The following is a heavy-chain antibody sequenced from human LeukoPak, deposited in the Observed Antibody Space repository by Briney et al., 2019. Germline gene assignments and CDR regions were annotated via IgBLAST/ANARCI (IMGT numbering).Heavy chain of an antibody. CDR2: INPNSGGT. Sequence: ASVKVSCKASGYTFTGYYMHWVRQAPGQGLEWMGWINPNSGGTNYAQKFQGRVTMTRDTSISTAYMELSRLRSDDTAVYYCARDQGGIVVVPAALPENWFDPWGREPWSPSPQ. CDR1: GYTFTGYY. CDR3: ARDQGGIVVVPAALPENWFDP. D-gene: IGHD2-2*01. J-gene: IGHJ5*02. V-gene: IGHV1-2*02.